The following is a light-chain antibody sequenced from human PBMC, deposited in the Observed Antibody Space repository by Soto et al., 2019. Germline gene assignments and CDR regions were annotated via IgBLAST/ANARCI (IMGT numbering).Light chain of an antibody. J-gene: IGLJ2*01. CDR3: AAWDDNLRGYWV. V-gene: IGLV1-47*02. Sequence: QSVLTQPPSASGTPGQRVTISCSGSTSNIGSNYVYWYQHLPGTAPNLLIYTDNQRPSGVPDRFSGSKSGTSASLAISGLRSEDEAAYFCAAWDDNLRGYWVFGGGTKLTVL. CDR1: TSNIGSNY. CDR2: TDN.